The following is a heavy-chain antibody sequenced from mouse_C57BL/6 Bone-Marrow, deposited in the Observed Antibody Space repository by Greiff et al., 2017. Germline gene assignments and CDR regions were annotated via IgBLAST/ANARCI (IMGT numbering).Heavy chain of an antibody. D-gene: IGHD4-1*01. Sequence: VQMQQSGAELAKPGASVKLSCKASGYTFTSYWMHWVKQRPGQGLEWIGYINPSSGYTKYNQKFKDKATLTADKSSSTAYMQLSSLTSEDSAVXYCAKLGHAMDYWGQGTSVTVSS. CDR1: GYTFTSYW. V-gene: IGHV1-7*01. CDR2: INPSSGYT. J-gene: IGHJ4*01. CDR3: AKLGHAMDY.